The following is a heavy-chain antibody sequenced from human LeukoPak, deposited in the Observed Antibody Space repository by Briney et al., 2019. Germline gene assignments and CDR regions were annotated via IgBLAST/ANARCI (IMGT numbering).Heavy chain of an antibody. D-gene: IGHD1-26*01. CDR3: ARQGVGATSGNFDY. CDR1: GGSFSGYY. V-gene: IGHV4-34*01. CDR2: INHSGST. Sequence: NPSETLSLTCAVYGGSFSGYYWSWIRQPPGKGLEWIGEINHSGSTNYNPSLKSRVTISVDTSKNQFSLKLSSVTAADTAVYYCARQGVGATSGNFDYWGQGTLVTVSS. J-gene: IGHJ4*02.